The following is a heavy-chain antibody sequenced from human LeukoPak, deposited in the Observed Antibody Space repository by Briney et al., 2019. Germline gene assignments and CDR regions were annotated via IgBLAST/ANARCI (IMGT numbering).Heavy chain of an antibody. CDR1: GGTFSSYA. V-gene: IGHV1-69*13. J-gene: IGHJ6*02. Sequence: GASVTVSCKASGGTFSSYAISWVRQAPGQGLEWMGGIIPIFGTANYAQKFQGRVTITADESTSTAYMELSSLRSEDTAVYYCARVSGRPYYYGMGVWGQGTTVTVSS. CDR2: IIPIFGTA. D-gene: IGHD1-14*01. CDR3: ARVSGRPYYYGMGV.